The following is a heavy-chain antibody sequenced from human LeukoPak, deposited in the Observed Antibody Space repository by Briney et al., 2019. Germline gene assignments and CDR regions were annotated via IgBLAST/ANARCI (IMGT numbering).Heavy chain of an antibody. V-gene: IGHV3-30-3*01. D-gene: IGHD3-22*01. Sequence: GGSLRLSCAASGFTFSSYAMHWVRQAPGKGLEWVAVISYDGSNKYYADSVKGRFTIFRDNSKNTLYLQMNSLRAEDTAVYYCARDYYDSSGYAFDIWGQGTMVTVSS. CDR3: ARDYYDSSGYAFDI. CDR1: GFTFSSYA. CDR2: ISYDGSNK. J-gene: IGHJ3*02.